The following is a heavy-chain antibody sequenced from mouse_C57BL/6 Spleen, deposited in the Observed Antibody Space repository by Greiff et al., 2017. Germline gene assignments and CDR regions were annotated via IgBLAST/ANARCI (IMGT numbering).Heavy chain of an antibody. CDR1: GYTFTSYW. CDR3: AIFDYDGEGYWYFDV. J-gene: IGHJ1*03. CDR2: INPSSGYT. D-gene: IGHD2-4*01. V-gene: IGHV1-7*01. Sequence: QVQLKESGAELAKPGASVKLSCKASGYTFTSYWMHWVKQRPGQGLEWIGYINPSSGYTKYNQKFKDKATLTADKSSSTAYMQLSSLTYEDSAVYYCAIFDYDGEGYWYFDVWGTGTTVTVSS.